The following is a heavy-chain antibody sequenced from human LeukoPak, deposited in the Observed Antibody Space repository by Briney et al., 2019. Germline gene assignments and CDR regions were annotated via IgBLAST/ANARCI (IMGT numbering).Heavy chain of an antibody. CDR2: IKQDGSEK. V-gene: IGHV3-7*03. CDR1: GFTFSSYW. D-gene: IGHD5-12*01. CDR3: ARDQRRGYSGYDYGNY. Sequence: GGSLRLSCAASGFTFSSYWMSWVRQAPGKGLEWVANIKQDGSEKYYVDSVKGRFTISRDNAKNSLYLQMNSLRAEDTALYYCARDQRRGYSGYDYGNYWGQGTLVTVSS. J-gene: IGHJ4*02.